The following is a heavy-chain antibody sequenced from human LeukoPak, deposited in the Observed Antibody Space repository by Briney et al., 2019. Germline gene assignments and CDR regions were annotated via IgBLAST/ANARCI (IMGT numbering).Heavy chain of an antibody. CDR1: GYTFTGYY. J-gene: IGHJ4*02. V-gene: IGHV1-2*02. CDR3: ARIVRDPIVVVPAAIDY. D-gene: IGHD2-2*01. Sequence: ASVTVSFKASGYTFTGYYMHWVRQAPGQGLEWMGYINPNTGGTNYAQKFQGRVTMTRDTSISTAYLQWSSLKASDTAMYYCARIVRDPIVVVPAAIDYWGQGTLVTVSS. CDR2: INPNTGGT.